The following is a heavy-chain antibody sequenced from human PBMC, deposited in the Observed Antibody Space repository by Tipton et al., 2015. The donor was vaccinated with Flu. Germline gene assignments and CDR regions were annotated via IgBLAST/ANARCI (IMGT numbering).Heavy chain of an antibody. Sequence: QLVQSGPEVKKPGESLKISCKGSGYSFTSYWIGWVRQMPGKGPEWMGIIYPGDSDTRYSPSFQGQVTISADKSISTAYLQRSSLKASDTGMCYCARHGAGRFLEWFNLDCWRQGTLGTVSP. CDR3: ARHGAGRFLEWFNLDC. CDR2: IYPGDSDT. V-gene: IGHV5-51*01. CDR1: GYSFTSYW. D-gene: IGHD3-3*01. J-gene: IGHJ4*02.